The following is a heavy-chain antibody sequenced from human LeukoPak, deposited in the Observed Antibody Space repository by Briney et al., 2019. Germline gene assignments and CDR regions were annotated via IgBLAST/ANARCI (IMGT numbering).Heavy chain of an antibody. Sequence: SETLSLTCTVSGGSISSSSYYWGWIRQPPGKGLEWIGSIYYSGSTYYNPSLKSRVTISVDTSKNQFSLKLSSVTAADTAVYYCARQVMGQWLETDYFDYWGQGTLVTVSS. CDR2: IYYSGST. D-gene: IGHD6-19*01. CDR1: GGSISSSSYY. V-gene: IGHV4-39*01. CDR3: ARQVMGQWLETDYFDY. J-gene: IGHJ4*02.